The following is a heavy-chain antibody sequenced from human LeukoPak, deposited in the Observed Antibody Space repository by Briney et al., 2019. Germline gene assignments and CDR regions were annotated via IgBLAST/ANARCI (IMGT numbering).Heavy chain of an antibody. CDR1: GFTFSSYT. J-gene: IGHJ4*02. D-gene: IGHD3-10*01. Sequence: GGSLRLSCAASGFTFSSYTVNWIRQAPGKGLEWVSSISGSSYYIYYADSVRGRFTISRDNSKNTLYLQMNSLRAEDAAVYYCARQLPSEHMVRGVIIRNPYYFDYWGQGTLVTVSS. CDR2: ISGSSYYI. CDR3: ARQLPSEHMVRGVIIRNPYYFDY. V-gene: IGHV3-21*01.